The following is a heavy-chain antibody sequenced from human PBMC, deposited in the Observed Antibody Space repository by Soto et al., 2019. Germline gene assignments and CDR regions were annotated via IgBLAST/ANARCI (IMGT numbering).Heavy chain of an antibody. CDR2: IYYSGST. CDR3: ARLGFDKVDPEIGYCSSTSCYMLDP. CDR1: GGSISSYY. D-gene: IGHD2-2*02. V-gene: IGHV4-59*08. Sequence: SETLSLTCTFSGGSISSYYWSWIRQPPGKGLEWIGYIYYSGSTNYNPSLKSRVTISVDTSKNQFSLKLSSVTAADTAVYYCARLGFDKVDPEIGYCSSTSCYMLDPWGQGTLVTVSS. J-gene: IGHJ5*02.